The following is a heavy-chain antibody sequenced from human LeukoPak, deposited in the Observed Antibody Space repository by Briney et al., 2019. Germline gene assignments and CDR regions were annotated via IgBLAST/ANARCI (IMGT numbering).Heavy chain of an antibody. J-gene: IGHJ4*02. D-gene: IGHD2-21*02. CDR3: AKSAWVSYCGGDCYRGYFDY. CDR2: ISGSGGST. V-gene: IGHV3-23*01. Sequence: PGGSLRLSCAASGFTFGSYALSWVRQSPGKGLEWVSTISGSGGSTYYADSVKGRFTISRDNSKNTVYLQMNSLRAEDTAVYYCAKSAWVSYCGGDCYRGYFDYWGQGTLVTVSS. CDR1: GFTFGSYA.